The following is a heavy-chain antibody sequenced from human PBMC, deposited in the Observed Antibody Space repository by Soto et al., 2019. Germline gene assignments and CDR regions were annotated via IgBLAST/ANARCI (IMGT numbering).Heavy chain of an antibody. Sequence: QVQLVQSGAEVKKSGSSVKVSCKASGGTFSSYVISWVRQAPGQGLEWMGGIIPIFGTGNYAQKFQGRVTITADESTRTAYMELNSLRSEDTALYYCAINTGTVVAYYFDYWGQGTLVTVSS. CDR1: GGTFSSYV. J-gene: IGHJ4*02. CDR2: IIPIFGTG. CDR3: AINTGTVVAYYFDY. V-gene: IGHV1-69*01. D-gene: IGHD2-8*02.